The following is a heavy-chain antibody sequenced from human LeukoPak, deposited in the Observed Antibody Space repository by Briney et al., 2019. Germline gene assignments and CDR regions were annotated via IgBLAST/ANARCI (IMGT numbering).Heavy chain of an antibody. CDR3: ARDVGIAVAGYYFDY. D-gene: IGHD6-19*01. V-gene: IGHV1-69*05. Sequence: SVKVSCKASGGTFSSYAISWVRQAPGQGLEWMGRIIPIFGTANYAQKFQGRVTITTDESTSTAYMELSSLRSEDTAVCYCARDVGIAVAGYYFDYWGQGTLVTVSS. J-gene: IGHJ4*02. CDR1: GGTFSSYA. CDR2: IIPIFGTA.